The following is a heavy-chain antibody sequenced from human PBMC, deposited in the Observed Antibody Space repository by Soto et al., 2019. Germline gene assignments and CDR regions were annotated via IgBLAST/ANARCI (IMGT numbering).Heavy chain of an antibody. V-gene: IGHV4-30-4*01. CDR2: IYYSGST. CDR1: GGSIISGDYY. J-gene: IGHJ5*02. CDR3: ARGGTYDYVWGSYLSWFDP. Sequence: SETLSLTCTVSGGSIISGDYYWSLIRQPPGKGLEWIGYIYYSGSTYYNPSLKSRVTISVDTSKNQFSLKLSSVTAADTAVYYCARGGTYDYVWGSYLSWFDPWGQGTLVTVSS. D-gene: IGHD3-16*01.